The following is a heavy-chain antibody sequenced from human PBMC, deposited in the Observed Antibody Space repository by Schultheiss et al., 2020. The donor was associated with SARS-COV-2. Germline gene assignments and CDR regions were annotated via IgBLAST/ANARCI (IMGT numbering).Heavy chain of an antibody. CDR3: ARERGGSGGGYYYYYYGMDV. J-gene: IGHJ6*02. V-gene: IGHV3-7*01. CDR1: GFTFSSYW. Sequence: GGSLRLSCAASGFTFSSYWMSWVRQAPGKGLEWVANIKQDGSEKYYVDSVKGRFTISRDNAKNSLYLQMNSLRAEDTAVYYCARERGGSGGGYYYYYYGMDVWGQGTTVTVSS. CDR2: IKQDGSEK. D-gene: IGHD2-15*01.